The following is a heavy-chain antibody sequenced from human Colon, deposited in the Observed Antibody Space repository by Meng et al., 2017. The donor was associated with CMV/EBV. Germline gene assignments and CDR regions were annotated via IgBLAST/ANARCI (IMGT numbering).Heavy chain of an antibody. D-gene: IGHD3-22*01. CDR2: ISDSGLSI. CDR1: GFTLSHHD. CDR3: ERDDDYYSSSGDQRLLEY. J-gene: IGHJ4*02. V-gene: IGHV3-48*03. Sequence: GGSLRLSCAASGFTLSHHDMNWVRQAPGKGLEWISYISDSGLSIKYTDSVKGRFTISRDNAKNSLYLQMNSLGAEDTAVYYCERDDDYYSSSGDQRLLEYWGQGTLVTVSS.